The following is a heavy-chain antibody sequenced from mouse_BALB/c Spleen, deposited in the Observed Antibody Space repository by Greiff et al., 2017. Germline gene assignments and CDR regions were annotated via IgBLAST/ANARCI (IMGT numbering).Heavy chain of an antibody. CDR1: GFNIKDYY. CDR3: ARSYDGYQAWFAY. V-gene: IGHV14-4*02. J-gene: IGHJ3*01. Sequence: VQLQQSGAELVRSGASVKLSCTASGFNIKDYYMHWVKQRPEQGLEWIGWIDPENGDTEYAPKFQGKATMTADTSSSTAYMQLSSLASEDSALYYCARSYDGYQAWFAYWGQGTLVTVSA. CDR2: IDPENGDT. D-gene: IGHD2-3*01.